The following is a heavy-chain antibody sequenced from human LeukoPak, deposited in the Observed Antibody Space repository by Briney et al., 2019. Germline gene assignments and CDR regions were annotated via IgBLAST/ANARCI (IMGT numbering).Heavy chain of an antibody. CDR1: GGSISSYY. J-gene: IGHJ6*02. CDR2: IYYSGST. CDR3: ARDRGYYYDSSGYYRARYYGMDV. D-gene: IGHD3-22*01. V-gene: IGHV4-59*01. Sequence: SETLSLTCTVSGGSISSYYWSWIRQPPGKGLEWIGYIYYSGSTNYNPSLKSRVTISVVTSKNQFSLKLSSVTAADTAVYYCARDRGYYYDSSGYYRARYYGMDVWGQGTTVTVSS.